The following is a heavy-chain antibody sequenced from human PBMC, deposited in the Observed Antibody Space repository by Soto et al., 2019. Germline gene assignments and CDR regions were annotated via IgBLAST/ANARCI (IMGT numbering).Heavy chain of an antibody. J-gene: IGHJ6*04. V-gene: IGHV3-23*01. CDR2: ISGSGGST. CDR3: AKQKVPPFYGMEV. CDR1: GFTFSSYA. D-gene: IGHD2-2*01. Sequence: GGSLRLSCAASGFTFSSYAMSLVRQAPGKGLEWVSAISGSGGSTYYADSVKGRFTISRDNSKNTLYLQMNSLRAEDTAVYYCAKQKVPPFYGMEVWGEGTTVTVSS.